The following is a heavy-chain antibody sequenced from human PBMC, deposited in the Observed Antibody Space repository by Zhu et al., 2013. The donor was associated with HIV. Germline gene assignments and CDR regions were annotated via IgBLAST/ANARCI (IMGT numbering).Heavy chain of an antibody. J-gene: IGHJ4*02. V-gene: IGHV1-2*02. CDR3: ARDVARLSTVTGLFDY. D-gene: IGHD4-4*01. Sequence: QVQLVQSGTEVKKPGATVKVSCKASGYTFTGYYMHWVRQAPGQGLEWMGWINPNSGGTNYAQKFQSRVTMTRDTSISTAYMELSRLKSDDTAVYYCARDVARLSTVTGLFDYWGQGTLVTVS. CDR1: GYTFTGYY. CDR2: INPNSGGT.